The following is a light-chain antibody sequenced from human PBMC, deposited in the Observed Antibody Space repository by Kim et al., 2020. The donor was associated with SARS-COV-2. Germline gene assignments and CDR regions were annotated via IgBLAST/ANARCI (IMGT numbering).Light chain of an antibody. Sequence: ASVGDRVTITCRESQDIRNDLGWYQQNPGRAPKRLIYGASSLQSGGPSRFSGSGSGTEFTLTISSVQPEDFATYFCLQHSTYPITFGQGTRLEIK. CDR3: LQHSTYPIT. CDR1: QDIRND. V-gene: IGKV1-17*01. J-gene: IGKJ5*01. CDR2: GAS.